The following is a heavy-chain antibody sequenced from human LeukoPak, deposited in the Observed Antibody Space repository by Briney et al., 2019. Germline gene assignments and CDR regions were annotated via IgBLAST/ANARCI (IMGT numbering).Heavy chain of an antibody. CDR1: GFTFTTYW. V-gene: IGHV3-7*01. CDR2: IKQDGSEK. CDR3: ARVGPYYDFWSGPFDY. D-gene: IGHD3-3*01. J-gene: IGHJ4*02. Sequence: GGSLRLSCAASGFTFTTYWMTWVRQAPGKGLEWVASIKQDGSEKYYVDSLKGRFTISRDSAKNPLYLQMNSLRAEDTAVYYCARVGPYYDFWSGPFDYWGQGTLVTVSS.